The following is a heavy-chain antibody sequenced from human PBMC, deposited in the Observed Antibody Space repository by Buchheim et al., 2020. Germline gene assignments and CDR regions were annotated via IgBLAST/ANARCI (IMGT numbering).Heavy chain of an antibody. CDR1: GGSISSYY. V-gene: IGHV4-59*01. CDR3: AGRPSSGYSGYDLPYWFDP. CDR2: SYYSGST. D-gene: IGHD5-12*01. J-gene: IGHJ5*02. Sequence: QVQLQESGPGLVKPSETLSLTCTVSGGSISSYYWSWIRQPPGKGLEWIGYSYYSGSTNYNPSLKSRVTISVATSKNQFSLRLSSVTAADTAVYYCAGRPSSGYSGYDLPYWFDPWGEGTL.